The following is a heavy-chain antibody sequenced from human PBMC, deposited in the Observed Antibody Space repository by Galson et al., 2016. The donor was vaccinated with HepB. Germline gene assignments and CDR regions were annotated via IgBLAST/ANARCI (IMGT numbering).Heavy chain of an antibody. CDR1: GFTFSNYW. V-gene: IGHV3-7*01. CDR2: IKQDGTQK. D-gene: IGHD2-15*01. Sequence: SLRLSCAASGFTFSNYWMSWVRQAPGEGLEWLVNIKQDGTQKDYVDSVKGRFTISRDNAKNSLYLQMNSLRVEDTAVYYCAREGKGGFDNWGQGTMVTVSS. J-gene: IGHJ3*02. CDR3: AREGKGGFDN.